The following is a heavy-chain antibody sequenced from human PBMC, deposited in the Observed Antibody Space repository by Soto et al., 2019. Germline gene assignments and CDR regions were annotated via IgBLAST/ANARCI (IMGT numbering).Heavy chain of an antibody. CDR3: ARFGAAAAHDDN. CDR2: VHFSGST. Sequence: PSETLSLTCAVYGGSFSGYYWTWIRQPPGKGLEWVGYVHFSGSTTYNPSLAPRLNISFDMSKSQVYLQLTSVTAADTAVYYCARFGAAAAHDDNWGRGVLVNVS. V-gene: IGHV4-34*10. J-gene: IGHJ4*01. CDR1: GGSFSGYY. D-gene: IGHD6-13*01.